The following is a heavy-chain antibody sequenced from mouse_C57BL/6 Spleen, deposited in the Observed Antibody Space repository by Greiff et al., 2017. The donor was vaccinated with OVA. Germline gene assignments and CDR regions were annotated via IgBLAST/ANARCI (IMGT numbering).Heavy chain of an antibody. D-gene: IGHD4-1*01. CDR3: ARLGRDFDY. CDR2: ISSGSSTI. V-gene: IGHV5-17*01. Sequence: EVQLVESGGGLVKPGGSLKLSCAASGFTFSDYGMHWVRQAPEKGLEWVAYISSGSSTIYYADTVKGRFTISRDNAKNTLCLQMTRLRAEDTAMYYCARLGRDFDYWGQGTTLTVSS. J-gene: IGHJ2*01. CDR1: GFTFSDYG.